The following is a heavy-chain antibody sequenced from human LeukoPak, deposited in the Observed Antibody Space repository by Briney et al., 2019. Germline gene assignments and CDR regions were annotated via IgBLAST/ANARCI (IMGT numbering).Heavy chain of an antibody. CDR2: IYSGGST. J-gene: IGHJ4*02. D-gene: IGHD1-26*01. CDR3: ASLISWAPSDY. Sequence: PGGSLRLSCAASGFTVSSSYMSWVRQAPGKGLEWVSVIYSGGSTYYADSVKGRFTISRDNSKNTLYLQMNSLRAEDTAVYYCASLISWAPSDYWGQGTLVTVSS. V-gene: IGHV3-66*02. CDR1: GFTVSSSY.